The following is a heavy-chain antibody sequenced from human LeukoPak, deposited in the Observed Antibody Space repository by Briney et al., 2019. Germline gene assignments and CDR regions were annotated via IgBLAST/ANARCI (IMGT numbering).Heavy chain of an antibody. CDR1: GGSISSSSYY. CDR3: ARDQGVDGDYEYGMDV. D-gene: IGHD4-17*01. J-gene: IGHJ6*02. Sequence: SETLSLTCTVSGGSISSSSYYWGWIRQPPGKGLEWIGSIYYSGSTYYNPSLKSRVTISVDTSKNQFSLKLSSVTAADTAVYYCARDQGVDGDYEYGMDVWGQGTTVTVSS. CDR2: IYYSGST. V-gene: IGHV4-39*07.